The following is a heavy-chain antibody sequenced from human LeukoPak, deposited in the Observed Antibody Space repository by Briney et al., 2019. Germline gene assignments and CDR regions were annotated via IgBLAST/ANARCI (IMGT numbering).Heavy chain of an antibody. CDR2: ISYSGST. CDR1: GGSISSYY. J-gene: IGHJ4*02. Sequence: SETLCLTCTVSGGSISSYYWTWIRQPPGKGLEYIGYISYSGSTNYNPSLKSRVTISVDTSKNQFSLMLSSVTAADSAVYYCARRRLGNYDLDYWGKGTLVTVSS. CDR3: ARRRLGNYDLDY. D-gene: IGHD4-11*01. V-gene: IGHV4-59*08.